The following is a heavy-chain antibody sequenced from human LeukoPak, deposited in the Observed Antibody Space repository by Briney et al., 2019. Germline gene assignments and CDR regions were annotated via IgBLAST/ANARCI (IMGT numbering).Heavy chain of an antibody. J-gene: IGHJ4*02. CDR2: VFDSGRT. CDR3: TTIKRGNIFGYFDF. CDR1: GVSMTTHH. Sequence: PSETLSLTCTVSGVSMTTHHWNWIRQTPGKGLGWIGYVFDSGRTKENPSLKSRVTLSADTSKNQLSLRLSSVTAADTAVYYCTTIKRGNIFGYFDFWGQGILVTVSS. D-gene: IGHD5-18*01. V-gene: IGHV4-59*11.